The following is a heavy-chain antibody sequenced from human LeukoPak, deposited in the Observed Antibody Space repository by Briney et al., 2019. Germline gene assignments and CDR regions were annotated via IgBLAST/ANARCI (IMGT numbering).Heavy chain of an antibody. CDR3: ARDIQNWSDP. J-gene: IGHJ5*02. V-gene: IGHV1-69*13. CDR1: GGTFSTYA. CDR2: IIPIFGTA. Sequence: EASVKVSRKASGGTFSTYAINWVRQAPGQGLEWMGGIIPIFGTAIYAQKFQGRVTITADESTSTAYMELSSLSSEDTVVYYCARDIQNWSDPWGQGTLVTVSS.